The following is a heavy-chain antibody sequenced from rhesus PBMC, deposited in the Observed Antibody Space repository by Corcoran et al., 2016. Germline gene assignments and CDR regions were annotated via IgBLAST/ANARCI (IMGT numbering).Heavy chain of an antibody. J-gene: IGHJ4*01. Sequence: QVQLQESGPGLVKPSETLSLTCAVSGGSISSNYWSWIRQPPGKGLEWIGYIYGSSGSTYYNPSLKCLVTISTDTSKNQFSLKLSSVTAADTVVYYCARGQGYSGYSFGDFDYWGQGVLVTVSS. CDR1: GGSISSNY. CDR3: ARGQGYSGYSFGDFDY. CDR2: IYGSSGST. V-gene: IGHV4-160*01. D-gene: IGHD5-30*01.